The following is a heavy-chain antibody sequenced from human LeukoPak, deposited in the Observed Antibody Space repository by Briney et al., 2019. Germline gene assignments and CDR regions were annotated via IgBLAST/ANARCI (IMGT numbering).Heavy chain of an antibody. CDR3: ARDPPRYASSGYYYYMGFDS. V-gene: IGHV1-18*01. D-gene: IGHD3-22*01. Sequence: ASVKVSCTASGGTFSSYGISWVRQAPGQGLQWMGWISAYNGNTNYAQKLQGRVTMTTDTSTSTAYMELRSLRSDDTAVYYCARDPPRYASSGYYYYMGFDSWGQGTLVTVSS. J-gene: IGHJ5*01. CDR1: GGTFSSYG. CDR2: ISAYNGNT.